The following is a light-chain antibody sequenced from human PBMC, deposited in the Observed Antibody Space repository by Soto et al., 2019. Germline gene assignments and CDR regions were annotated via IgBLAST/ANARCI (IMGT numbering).Light chain of an antibody. CDR3: SSYTSSNTCV. CDR1: SSDVGDYNY. J-gene: IGLJ1*01. Sequence: QSVLPQPASVSGSPGQSITISCTGTSSDVGDYNYVSWYQQHPGKAPKLMIYDVSNRPSGVSNRFSGSKSGNTASLTISGLQAEDEADYYCSSYTSSNTCVFGTGTKLTVL. V-gene: IGLV2-14*01. CDR2: DVS.